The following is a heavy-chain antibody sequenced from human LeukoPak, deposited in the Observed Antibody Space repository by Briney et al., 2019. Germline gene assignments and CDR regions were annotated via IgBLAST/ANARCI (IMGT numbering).Heavy chain of an antibody. CDR1: GFTFSSYG. CDR3: AKAPVTTCSGAYCYPFDY. J-gene: IGHJ4*02. Sequence: GGTLRLSCAASGFTFSSYGMSWVRQAPGKGLEWVSIISDSGDNTYYADSVKGRFTISRDSYKNTLYLQMNSLRAEDAAVYYCAKAPVTTCSGAYCYPFDYWGQGTLVTVSS. CDR2: ISDSGDNT. V-gene: IGHV3-23*01. D-gene: IGHD2-15*01.